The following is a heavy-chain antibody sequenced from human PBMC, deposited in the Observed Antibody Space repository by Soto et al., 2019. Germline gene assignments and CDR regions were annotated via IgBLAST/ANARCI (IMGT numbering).Heavy chain of an antibody. CDR3: ARDSLDYDFWSGYLSG. Sequence: GGSLRLSCAASGFTFSSYSMNWVRQAPGKGLEWVSYISSSSSTIYYADSVKGRFTISRDNAKNSLYLQMNSLRAEDTAVYYCARDSLDYDFWSGYLSGWGQGTLVTVSS. V-gene: IGHV3-48*01. CDR2: ISSSSSTI. D-gene: IGHD3-3*01. J-gene: IGHJ4*02. CDR1: GFTFSSYS.